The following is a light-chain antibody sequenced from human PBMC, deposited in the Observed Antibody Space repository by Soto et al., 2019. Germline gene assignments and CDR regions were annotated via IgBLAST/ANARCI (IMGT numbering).Light chain of an antibody. V-gene: IGKV3-11*01. J-gene: IGKJ5*01. CDR1: ESVITY. CDR2: DAS. Sequence: EIVLTQSPAILSLSPGERATLSCRASESVITYLAWFQQKPGQAPRLLIYDASNRATGIPARFSGSGSGTDCTLTISSLEPEDFAVYYCQQRYKWPPITFGQGTRLDFK. CDR3: QQRYKWPPIT.